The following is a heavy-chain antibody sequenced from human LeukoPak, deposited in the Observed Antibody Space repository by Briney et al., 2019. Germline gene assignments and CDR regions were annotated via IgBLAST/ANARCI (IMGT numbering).Heavy chain of an antibody. Sequence: PSETLSLTCAVYGGSFSGYYWSWIRQPPGKGLEWIGEINHSGSTYYNPSLKSRVTISVDTSKNQFSLKLSSVTAADTAVYYCASVYDSSGYYHFDYWGQGTLVTVSS. J-gene: IGHJ4*02. D-gene: IGHD3-22*01. V-gene: IGHV4-34*09. CDR3: ASVYDSSGYYHFDY. CDR1: GGSFSGYY. CDR2: INHSGST.